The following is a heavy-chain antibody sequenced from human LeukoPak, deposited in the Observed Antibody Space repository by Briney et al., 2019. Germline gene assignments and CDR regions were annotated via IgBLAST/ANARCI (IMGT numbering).Heavy chain of an antibody. Sequence: GGSLRLSCAASGFSFRAYTMNWVRQAPGKGLEWLSSLNRSHAYQFYADSVKGRFTISRDNVKNSLFLQMDSLRAEDTAVYYCARDRDYYDSNSFSPDAFDIWGQGTMVTVSS. CDR2: LNRSHAYQ. CDR3: ARDRDYYDSNSFSPDAFDI. V-gene: IGHV3-21*06. CDR1: GFSFRAYT. J-gene: IGHJ3*02. D-gene: IGHD3-22*01.